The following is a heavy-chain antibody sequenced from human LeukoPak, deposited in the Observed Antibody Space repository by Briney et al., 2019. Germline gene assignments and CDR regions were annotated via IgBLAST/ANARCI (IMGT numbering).Heavy chain of an antibody. V-gene: IGHV4-59*08. Sequence: PSETLSLTCTVSGXSISSYYRSWIRQPPGKGLEWIGYIYYSGSTNYNPSLKSRVTISVDTSKNQFSLKLSSVTAADTAVYYCATMGRSGYWGQGTLVTVSS. CDR3: ATMGRSGY. D-gene: IGHD1-26*01. CDR2: IYYSGST. J-gene: IGHJ4*02. CDR1: GXSISSYY.